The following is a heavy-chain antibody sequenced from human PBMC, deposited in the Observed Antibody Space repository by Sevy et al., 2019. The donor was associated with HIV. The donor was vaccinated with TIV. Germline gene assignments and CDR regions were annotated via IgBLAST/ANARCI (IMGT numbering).Heavy chain of an antibody. V-gene: IGHV3-7*01. CDR1: GFTFNNYW. CDR3: ARERAGWELGGYYFEY. D-gene: IGHD7-27*01. CDR2: IKYGGSEK. J-gene: IGHJ4*02. Sequence: GGSLRLSCAASGFTFNNYWMSWVRQAPGRGLEWVANIKYGGSEKYNVDSVKGRFTISRDNAKNSMYLQMNSLSAEDTDVYYCARERAGWELGGYYFEYWGQGTMVTVSS.